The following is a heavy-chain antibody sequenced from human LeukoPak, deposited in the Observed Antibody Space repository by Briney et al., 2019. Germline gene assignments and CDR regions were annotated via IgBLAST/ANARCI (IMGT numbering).Heavy chain of an antibody. J-gene: IGHJ4*02. CDR3: ATASTTVTYFDY. V-gene: IGHV4-61*02. CDR1: GGSISSGSYY. CDR2: IYTSGST. D-gene: IGHD4-17*01. Sequence: SQTLSLTCTVSGGSISSGSYYLSWIRQPAGKGLEWIGRIYTSGSTNYNPSLKSRVTISVDTSKNQFSLKLSSVTAADTAVYYCATASTTVTYFDYWGQGTLVTVSS.